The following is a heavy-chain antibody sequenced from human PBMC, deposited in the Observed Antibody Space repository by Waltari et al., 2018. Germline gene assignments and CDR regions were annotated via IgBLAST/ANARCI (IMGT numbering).Heavy chain of an antibody. Sequence: QVQLQESGPGLVKPSQTLSLTCTVSGGSISSGGYYWSWIRQHPGKGLEWIGYIYYSGSTKYNPSLKSRVTISVDTSKNQFSLKLSSVTAADTAVYYCARGGDCGGDCWPHDAFDIWGQGTMVTVSS. D-gene: IGHD2-21*01. CDR3: ARGGDCGGDCWPHDAFDI. V-gene: IGHV4-31*03. CDR1: GGSISSGGYY. CDR2: IYYSGST. J-gene: IGHJ3*02.